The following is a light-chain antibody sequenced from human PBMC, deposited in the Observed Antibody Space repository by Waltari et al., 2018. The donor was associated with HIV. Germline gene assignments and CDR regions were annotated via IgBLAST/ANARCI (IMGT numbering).Light chain of an antibody. CDR3: QQYFTVPPT. CDR2: WAS. V-gene: IGKV4-1*01. CDR1: RTVFYSSDNQNY. J-gene: IGKJ4*01. Sequence: DIVMTQSPDSLAVSLGERATLNCTSSRTVFYSSDNQNYLAWYLQRPGHSPKVLIFWASTRAYGVPDRFSGSGSGTNFSLTLSSLQADDVGIYYCQQYFTVPPTFGGGTKVEI.